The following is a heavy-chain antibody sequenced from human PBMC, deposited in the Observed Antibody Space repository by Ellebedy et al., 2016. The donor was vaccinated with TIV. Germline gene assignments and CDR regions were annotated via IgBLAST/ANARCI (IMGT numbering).Heavy chain of an antibody. CDR1: GFTFSSHA. CDR3: GKPIGQMTQFQHAMDV. D-gene: IGHD5-24*01. CDR2: ISGTALSK. V-gene: IGHV3-23*01. J-gene: IGHJ6*02. Sequence: GESLKISXAASGFTFSSHAMSWVRQAPGKGLEWVAAISGTALSKYYANSVKGRFTISRDNSKNTLYLEMNSLRAEDTAVYYCGKPIGQMTQFQHAMDVWGQGTTVTVSS.